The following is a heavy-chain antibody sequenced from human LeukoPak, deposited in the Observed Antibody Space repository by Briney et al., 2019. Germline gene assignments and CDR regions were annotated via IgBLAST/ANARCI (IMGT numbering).Heavy chain of an antibody. Sequence: ASVKVSCKASGYTFTSYGISWVRQAPGQGLEWMGWISAYNGNTNYAQKLQGRVTMTTDTSTSTAYMDLRSLRSDDTAVYYCARILGYCSSISCPGAFDIWGQGTMVTVSS. V-gene: IGHV1-18*01. CDR1: GYTFTSYG. CDR2: ISAYNGNT. D-gene: IGHD2-2*01. CDR3: ARILGYCSSISCPGAFDI. J-gene: IGHJ3*02.